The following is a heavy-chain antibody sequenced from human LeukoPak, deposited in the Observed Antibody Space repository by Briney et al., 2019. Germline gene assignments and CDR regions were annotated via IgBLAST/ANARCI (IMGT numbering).Heavy chain of an antibody. J-gene: IGHJ4*02. CDR1: GFTFSSYN. CDR2: ISGSGGST. D-gene: IGHD3-22*01. CDR3: ARGYYDTSGYYPFDY. Sequence: GGSLRLSCTASGFTFSSYNMNWVRQAPGKGLEWVSVISGSGGSTSYADSVKGRFTVSRDNSKNTLDLQMNSLRAEDTAVYYCARGYYDTSGYYPFDYWGQGTLVTVSS. V-gene: IGHV3-23*01.